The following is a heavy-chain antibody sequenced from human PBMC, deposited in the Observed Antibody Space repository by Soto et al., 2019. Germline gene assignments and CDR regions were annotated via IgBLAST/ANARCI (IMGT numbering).Heavy chain of an antibody. CDR1: GFTFSDYY. J-gene: IGHJ3*02. CDR3: ARHFKYYDPPLAFDI. V-gene: IGHV3-11*06. D-gene: IGHD3-3*01. CDR2: IRSSSSYT. Sequence: GGSLRLSCAASGFTFSDYYMSWIRQAPGKGLEWVSYIRSSSSYTNYADSVKGRFTISRDNAKNSLYLQMNSLRAEDTAVYYCARHFKYYDPPLAFDIWGQGTMVTVSS.